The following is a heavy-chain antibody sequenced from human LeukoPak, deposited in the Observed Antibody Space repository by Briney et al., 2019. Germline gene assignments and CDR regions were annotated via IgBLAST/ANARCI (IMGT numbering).Heavy chain of an antibody. V-gene: IGHV3-23*01. J-gene: IGHJ4*02. CDR1: GFTFSSYA. CDR2: ISGSGGST. CDR3: AKGVSPNSLIDY. D-gene: IGHD4-23*01. Sequence: GGSLRLSCAASGFTFSSYAMSWVRQAPGKGLEWVSAISGSGGSTHYADSVKGRFTISRDNSKNTLYLQMNSLRAEDTAVYYCAKGVSPNSLIDYWGQGTLVTVSS.